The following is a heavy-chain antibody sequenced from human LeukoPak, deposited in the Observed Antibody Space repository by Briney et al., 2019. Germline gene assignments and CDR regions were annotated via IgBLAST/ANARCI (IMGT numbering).Heavy chain of an antibody. J-gene: IGHJ3*02. CDR1: GGSVSSGSYY. Sequence: SETLSLTCTVSGGSVSSGSYYWSWLRQPPGKALEWIGYIYYSGSTNYNPSLKSRVTISVDTSKNQFSLKLSSVTAADTAVYYCARQSSGWYRDAFDIWGQGTMVTVSS. CDR2: IYYSGST. D-gene: IGHD6-19*01. CDR3: ARQSSGWYRDAFDI. V-gene: IGHV4-61*01.